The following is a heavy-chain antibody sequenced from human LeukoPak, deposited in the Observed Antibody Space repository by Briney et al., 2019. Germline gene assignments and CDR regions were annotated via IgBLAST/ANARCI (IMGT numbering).Heavy chain of an antibody. J-gene: IGHJ4*02. CDR1: GFTFNNYG. V-gene: IGHV3-30*18. CDR2: ISYDGSNE. D-gene: IGHD4-23*01. Sequence: GGSLRLSCAASGFTFNNYGMHWVRQAPGEGLEWVAVISYDGSNEYYADSVKGRFTISRDNSKNTLYLQMNSLRAEDTAVYYCAKDPYGGNSAPSYWGQGTLVTVSS. CDR3: AKDPYGGNSAPSY.